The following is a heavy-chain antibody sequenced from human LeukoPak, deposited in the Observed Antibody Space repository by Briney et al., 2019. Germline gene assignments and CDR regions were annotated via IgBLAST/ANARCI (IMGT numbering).Heavy chain of an antibody. Sequence: PSETLSLTCTVSGGSIRSSPYYWGWIRQPPGKGLEWIGSIYHSGSTFYDPSLKSRVTISIDTSRNQFSLRLNSVTSADTAVYFCARGPDYSSSYAANWFDPWGQGTMVTVSS. CDR1: GGSIRSSPYY. D-gene: IGHD6-13*01. CDR2: IYHSGST. J-gene: IGHJ5*02. V-gene: IGHV4-39*01. CDR3: ARGPDYSSSYAANWFDP.